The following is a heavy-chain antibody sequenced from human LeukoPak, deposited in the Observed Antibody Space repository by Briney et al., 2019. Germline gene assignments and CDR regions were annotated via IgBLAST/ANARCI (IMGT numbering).Heavy chain of an antibody. CDR3: ARDSKDGYNSDY. V-gene: IGHV1-18*01. D-gene: IGHD5-24*01. CDR2: ISAYNGNT. J-gene: IGHJ4*02. CDR1: GYTFTSYG. Sequence: ASVKVSCKASGYTFTSYGISWVRQASGQGLEWMGWISAYNGNTNYAQKLQGRVTMTTDTSTSTAYMELRSLRSVDTAVYYCARDSKDGYNSDYWGQGTLVTVSS.